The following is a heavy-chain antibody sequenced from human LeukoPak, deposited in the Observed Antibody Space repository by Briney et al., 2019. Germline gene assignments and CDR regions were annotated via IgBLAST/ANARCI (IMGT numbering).Heavy chain of an antibody. J-gene: IGHJ4*02. CDR1: GFTFDDYA. D-gene: IGHD3-10*02. CDR3: ARGESNGGYVR. CDR2: ISWNSGSI. V-gene: IGHV3-9*01. Sequence: GRSLRLSCAASGFTFDDYAMHWVRQAPGKGLEWVSGISWNSGSIGYADSVKGRFTISRDNAKNSMYLQMNSLRAEDTAVYYCARGESNGGYVRWGQGALVTVSS.